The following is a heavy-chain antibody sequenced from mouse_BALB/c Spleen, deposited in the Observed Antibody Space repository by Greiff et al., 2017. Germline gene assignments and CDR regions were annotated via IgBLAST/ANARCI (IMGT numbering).Heavy chain of an antibody. V-gene: IGHV1S81*02. CDR3: ARRGAWFAY. J-gene: IGHJ3*01. Sequence: QVQLQQPGAELVKPGASVKLSCKASGYTFTSYWMHWVKQRPGQGLEWIGEINPSNGRTNYNEKFKSKATLTVDKSSSTAYMQLSSLTSEDSAVYYCARRGAWFAYWGQGTLVTVSA. CDR1: GYTFTSYW. CDR2: INPSNGRT.